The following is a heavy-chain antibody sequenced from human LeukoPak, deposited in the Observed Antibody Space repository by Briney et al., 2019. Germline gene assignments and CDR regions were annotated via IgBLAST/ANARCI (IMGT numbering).Heavy chain of an antibody. CDR1: GGSISSYY. V-gene: IGHV4-4*07. Sequence: SETLSLTCTVSGGSISSYYWSWIRQPAGKGLEWIGRIYTSGSTNYNPSLKSRVTMSVDTSKNQFSLKLSSVTAADTAVYYYARDYSGYDSDAFDIWGQGTMVTVSS. CDR2: IYTSGST. D-gene: IGHD5-12*01. J-gene: IGHJ3*02. CDR3: ARDYSGYDSDAFDI.